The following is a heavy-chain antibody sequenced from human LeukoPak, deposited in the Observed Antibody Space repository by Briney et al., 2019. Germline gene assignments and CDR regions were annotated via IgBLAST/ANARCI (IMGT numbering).Heavy chain of an antibody. CDR2: INSDGSST. V-gene: IGHV3-74*01. D-gene: IGHD1-1*01. CDR3: AREGTGTNFDY. J-gene: IGHJ4*02. Sequence: GALRLSCAASGFTFSSYWMHWVRQAPGKGLVGVSRINSDGSSTSYADSVKGRFTISRDNAKNTLYLQMNSLRAEDTAVYYCAREGTGTNFDYWGQGILVTVSS. CDR1: GFTFSSYW.